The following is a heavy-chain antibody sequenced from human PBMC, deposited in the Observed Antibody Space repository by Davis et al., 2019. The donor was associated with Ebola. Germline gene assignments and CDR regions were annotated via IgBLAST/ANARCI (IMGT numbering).Heavy chain of an antibody. Sequence: PSETLSLTCTVSGGSISSGGYYWSWIRQHPGKGLEWIGYIYYSGSTYYNPSLKSRVTISVDTSKNQFSLKLSSVTAADTAVYYCARDMGATLSGAFDIWGQGTMVTVSS. D-gene: IGHD1-26*01. J-gene: IGHJ3*02. V-gene: IGHV4-31*03. CDR1: GGSISSGGYY. CDR3: ARDMGATLSGAFDI. CDR2: IYYSGST.